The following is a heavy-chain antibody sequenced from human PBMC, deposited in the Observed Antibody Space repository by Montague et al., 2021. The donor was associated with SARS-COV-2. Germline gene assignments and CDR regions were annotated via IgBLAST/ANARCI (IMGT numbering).Heavy chain of an antibody. D-gene: IGHD3-9*01. V-gene: IGHV6-1*01. CDR1: GDSVSSNSAA. CDR3: ARDLLTGYLPYYYYMDV. Sequence: RAISGDSVSSNSAAWNWIRQSPSRGLEWLGRTYYRSKWYNDYAVSVKSRMTINPDTSKNQFSLQLNSVTPEDTTVYYCARDLLTGYLPYYYYMDVWGKGTTVTVSS. J-gene: IGHJ6*03. CDR2: TYYRSKWYN.